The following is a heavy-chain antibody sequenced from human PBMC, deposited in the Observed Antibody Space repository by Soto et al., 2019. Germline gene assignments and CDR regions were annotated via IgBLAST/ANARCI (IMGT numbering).Heavy chain of an antibody. V-gene: IGHV4-34*01. J-gene: IGHJ5*02. CDR2: INHSGST. CDR1: GGSFSGYY. Sequence: PSETLSLTCAVYGGSFSGYYWSWIRQPPGKGLEWIGEINHSGSTNYNPSLKSRVTISVDTSKNQFSLKLSSVTAADTAVYYCATTSAYGDFALPFRDWFDPWGQGTLVTVSS. CDR3: ATTSAYGDFALPFRDWFDP. D-gene: IGHD4-17*01.